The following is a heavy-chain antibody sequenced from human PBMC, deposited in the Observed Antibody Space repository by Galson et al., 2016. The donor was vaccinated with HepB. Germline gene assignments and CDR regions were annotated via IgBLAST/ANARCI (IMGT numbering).Heavy chain of an antibody. D-gene: IGHD1-26*01. J-gene: IGHJ6*04. CDR2: ISRSGDST. V-gene: IGHV3-23*01. CDR1: GFTFNNYG. CDR3: VQGSTAPAA. Sequence: SLRLSCAASGFTFNNYGMTWVRQAPGKGLEVVSSISRSGDSTDYADSVKGRFTISRDNSKSTLSLQMNSLRAEDTAVYYCVQGSTAPAAWGKGTTVIVSS.